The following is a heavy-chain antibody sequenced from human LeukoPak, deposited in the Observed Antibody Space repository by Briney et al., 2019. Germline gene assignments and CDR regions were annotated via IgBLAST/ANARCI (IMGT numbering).Heavy chain of an antibody. Sequence: SETLSLTCTVSGGSISSYYWSWIRQPPGEGLEWIGYIYYSGSTNYNPSLKSRVTISVDTSKNQFSLKLSSVTAADTAVYYCARHPRYCSGGSCYWKFDYWGQGTLVTVSS. J-gene: IGHJ4*02. CDR3: ARHPRYCSGGSCYWKFDY. CDR2: IYYSGST. V-gene: IGHV4-59*08. CDR1: GGSISSYY. D-gene: IGHD2-15*01.